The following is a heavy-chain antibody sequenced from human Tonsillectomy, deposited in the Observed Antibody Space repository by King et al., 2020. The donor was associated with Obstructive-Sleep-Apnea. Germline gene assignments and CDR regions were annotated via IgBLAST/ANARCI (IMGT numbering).Heavy chain of an antibody. J-gene: IGHJ4*02. V-gene: IGHV3-9*01. CDR2: ISCNSGSL. Sequence: VQLVESGGGLVQPGRSLRLSCVASGFTFDDYAMHLVRQAPGKGLEWVSGISCNSGSLGYVDSVKGRFTISRDNVKKSLYLQMNSLRVEDTALYYCAKDKDSSGWYADYWGQGTLVTVSS. CDR3: AKDKDSSGWYADY. CDR1: GFTFDDYA. D-gene: IGHD6-19*01.